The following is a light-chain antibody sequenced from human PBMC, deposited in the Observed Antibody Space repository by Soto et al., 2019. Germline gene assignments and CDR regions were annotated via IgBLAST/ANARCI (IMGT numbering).Light chain of an antibody. CDR3: MQALQTPRT. V-gene: IGKV2-28*01. CDR1: QSLLQSNGYNY. CDR2: LGS. Sequence: DIVMTQSPLSLPVTPGEPASISCRSSQSLLQSNGYNYLDWFVQKPGQSPQLLIYLGSNRASGVPDRFSGSGSGTDFTLKISRVEAEDVGVYYCMQALQTPRTFGQGTKVEIK. J-gene: IGKJ1*01.